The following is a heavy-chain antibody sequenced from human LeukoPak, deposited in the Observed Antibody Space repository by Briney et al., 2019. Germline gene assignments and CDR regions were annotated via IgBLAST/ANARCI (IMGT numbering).Heavy chain of an antibody. Sequence: TGGSLRLSCAASGFTFSGSAMHWVRQASGKGLEWVGRIRSKANSYATAYAASVKGRFTISRDDSKNTAYLQMNSLKTEDTAVYYCARDSGIAARQKYFDYWGQGTLVTVSS. D-gene: IGHD6-6*01. J-gene: IGHJ4*02. CDR2: IRSKANSYAT. V-gene: IGHV3-73*01. CDR1: GFTFSGSA. CDR3: ARDSGIAARQKYFDY.